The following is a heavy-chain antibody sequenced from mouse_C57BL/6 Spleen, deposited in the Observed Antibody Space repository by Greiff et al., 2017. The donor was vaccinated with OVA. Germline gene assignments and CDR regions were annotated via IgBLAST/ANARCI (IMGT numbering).Heavy chain of an antibody. D-gene: IGHD2-3*01. CDR1: GYTFTGYW. Sequence: QVQLQQSGAELMKPGASVKLSCKATGYTFTGYWIEWVKQRPGHGLEWIGEILPGSGSTNYNEKFKGKATFTADTSSNTAYMQLSSLTTEDSAIYYCATGGLCDGYYDWYFDVWGTGTTVTVSS. V-gene: IGHV1-9*01. CDR3: ATGGLCDGYYDWYFDV. J-gene: IGHJ1*03. CDR2: ILPGSGST.